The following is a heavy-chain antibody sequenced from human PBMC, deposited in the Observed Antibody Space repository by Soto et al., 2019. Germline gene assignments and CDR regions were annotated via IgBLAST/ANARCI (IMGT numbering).Heavy chain of an antibody. Sequence: EVQLLESGGGLVQPGGSLRLSCAASGFTFSSYAMSWVRQAPGKGLEWVSAISGSGGSTYYADSVKGRFTISRDNSKNTLYLQMNSLRAEDTAVYYCAKDWGRYYYDSSGYYDYWGQGTLVTVSS. V-gene: IGHV3-23*01. CDR1: GFTFSSYA. J-gene: IGHJ4*02. CDR2: ISGSGGST. CDR3: AKDWGRYYYDSSGYYDY. D-gene: IGHD3-22*01.